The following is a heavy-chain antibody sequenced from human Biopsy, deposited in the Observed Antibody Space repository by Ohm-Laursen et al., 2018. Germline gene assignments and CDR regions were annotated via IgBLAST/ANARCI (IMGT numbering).Heavy chain of an antibody. J-gene: IGHJ4*02. Sequence: SETLSLTCTVSGGSLNFYYWSWIRHPPGKGLEWIGYMYYSGSTKYSPSLKNRVTVSFDTSRNQFSLKLTSMTPADTAVYYCVRGRSPATYWGQGALVIVSS. CDR1: GGSLNFYY. D-gene: IGHD3-16*01. V-gene: IGHV4-59*01. CDR2: MYYSGST. CDR3: VRGRSPATY.